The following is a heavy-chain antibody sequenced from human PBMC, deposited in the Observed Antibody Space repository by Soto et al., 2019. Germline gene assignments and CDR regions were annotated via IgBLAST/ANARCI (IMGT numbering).Heavy chain of an antibody. J-gene: IGHJ3*02. D-gene: IGHD3-3*01. V-gene: IGHV3-21*01. CDR1: GFTFSSYS. CDR3: ARPPYYDFWSGYQPDAFDI. Sequence: PGGSLRLSCAASGFTFSSYSMNWVRQAPGKGLEWVSSISSSSSYIYYADSVKGRFTISRDNAKNSLYLQMNSLRAEDTAVYYCARPPYYDFWSGYQPDAFDIWGQGTMVT. CDR2: ISSSSSYI.